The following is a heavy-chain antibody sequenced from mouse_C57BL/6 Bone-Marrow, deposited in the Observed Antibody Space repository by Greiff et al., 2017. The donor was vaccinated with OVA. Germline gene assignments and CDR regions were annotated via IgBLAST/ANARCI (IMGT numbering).Heavy chain of an antibody. V-gene: IGHV1-50*01. D-gene: IGHD2-13*01. CDR2: IDPSDGYT. CDR3: ARGGDSAWFAY. CDR1: GYTFTSYW. Sequence: QVQLQQPGAELVKPGASVKLSCKASGYTFTSYWMQWVKQRPGQGLEWIGEIDPSDGYTNYNQKFKGKATLTVETSSSTAYMQLSSLTSEDSAVYYCARGGDSAWFAYWGQGTLVTVSA. J-gene: IGHJ3*01.